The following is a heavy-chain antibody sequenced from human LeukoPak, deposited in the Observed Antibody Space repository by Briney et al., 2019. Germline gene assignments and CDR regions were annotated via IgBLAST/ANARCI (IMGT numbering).Heavy chain of an antibody. CDR2: INPNSGGT. D-gene: IGHD2-2*01. J-gene: IGHJ4*02. CDR3: ASKVPAAMGGFDY. V-gene: IGHV1-2*02. Sequence: ASVKVSCKASGYTFTGYYMRWVRQAPGQGLEWMGWINPNSGGTNYAQKFQGRVTMTRDTSISTAYMELSRLRSDDTAVYYCASKVPAAMGGFDYWGQGTLVTVSS. CDR1: GYTFTGYY.